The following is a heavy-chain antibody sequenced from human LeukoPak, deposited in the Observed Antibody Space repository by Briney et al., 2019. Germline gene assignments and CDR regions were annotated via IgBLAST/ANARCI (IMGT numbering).Heavy chain of an antibody. V-gene: IGHV3-30*03. CDR2: ISYDGSNK. J-gene: IGHJ4*02. CDR3: AREDHTSIFGVVIHTYYFDY. Sequence: GGSLRLSCAASGFTFSSYGMHWVRQAPGKGLEWVAVISYDGSNKYYADSVKGRFTISRDNSKNTLYLQMNSLRAEDTAVYYCAREDHTSIFGVVIHTYYFDYWGQGTLVTVSS. CDR1: GFTFSSYG. D-gene: IGHD3-3*01.